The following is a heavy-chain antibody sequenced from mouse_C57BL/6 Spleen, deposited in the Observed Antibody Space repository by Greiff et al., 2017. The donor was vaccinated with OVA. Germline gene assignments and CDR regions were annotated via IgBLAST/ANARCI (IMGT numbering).Heavy chain of an antibody. J-gene: IGHJ3*01. V-gene: IGHV1-50*01. Sequence: VQLQQPGAELVKPGASVKLSCKASGYTFTSYWMQWVKQRPGQGLEWIGEIDPSDSYTNYNQKFKGKATLTVDTSSSTAYMQLSSLTSEDSAVYYCARYPASPWCAYWGQGTLVTVSA. CDR2: IDPSDSYT. CDR1: GYTFTSYW. CDR3: ARYPASPWCAY.